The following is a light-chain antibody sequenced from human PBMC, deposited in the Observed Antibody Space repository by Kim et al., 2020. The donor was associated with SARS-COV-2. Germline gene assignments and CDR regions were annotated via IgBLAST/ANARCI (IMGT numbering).Light chain of an antibody. J-gene: IGKJ4*01. V-gene: IGKV1-39*01. Sequence: SAAVGDRVTITCRASQSISSYLNWYQQKPGKAPKLLIYAASSLQSGVPSRFSGSGSGTDFTLTISSLQPEDFATYYCQQSYSTPLTFGGGTKVEI. CDR2: AAS. CDR3: QQSYSTPLT. CDR1: QSISSY.